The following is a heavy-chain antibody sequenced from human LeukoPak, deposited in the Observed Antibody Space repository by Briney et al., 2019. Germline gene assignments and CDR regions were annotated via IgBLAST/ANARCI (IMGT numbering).Heavy chain of an antibody. CDR1: GGSISSSSYY. Sequence: PPETLSLTCTVSGGSISSSSYYWGWIRQPPGKGLEWIGSIYYSGSTYYNPSLKSRVTISVDTSKNQFSLKLSSVTAADTAVYYCARHAALYYYGSGSLHGMDVWGQGTTVTVSS. J-gene: IGHJ6*02. CDR2: IYYSGST. V-gene: IGHV4-39*01. CDR3: ARHAALYYYGSGSLHGMDV. D-gene: IGHD3-10*01.